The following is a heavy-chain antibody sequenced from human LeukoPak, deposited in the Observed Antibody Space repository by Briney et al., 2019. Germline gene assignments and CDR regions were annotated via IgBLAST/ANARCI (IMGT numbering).Heavy chain of an antibody. Sequence: GGSLRLSCAASGFTFSSFALSWVRQAPGKGLEWVSGLSGSGATTYYADSVKGRFTISRDKPKNTLYLQMNSLRAEDTAVYYCAKESQSSGWSPSDFWGQGTLVTVSS. D-gene: IGHD6-19*01. V-gene: IGHV3-23*01. J-gene: IGHJ4*02. CDR2: LSGSGATT. CDR1: GFTFSSFA. CDR3: AKESQSSGWSPSDF.